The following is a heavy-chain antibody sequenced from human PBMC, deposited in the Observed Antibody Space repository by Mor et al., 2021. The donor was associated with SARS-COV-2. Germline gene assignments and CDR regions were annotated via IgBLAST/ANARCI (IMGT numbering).Heavy chain of an antibody. V-gene: IGHV1-2*06. CDR3: AMDYGDKAHFDY. Sequence: YGLEWMGRINPNSGGTDYAQKFQGRVTMTRDTSISTAYMELSSLRSDDTAFYYCAMDYGDKAHFDYWGQGTLVTVSS. D-gene: IGHD4-17*01. CDR2: INPNSGGT. J-gene: IGHJ4*02.